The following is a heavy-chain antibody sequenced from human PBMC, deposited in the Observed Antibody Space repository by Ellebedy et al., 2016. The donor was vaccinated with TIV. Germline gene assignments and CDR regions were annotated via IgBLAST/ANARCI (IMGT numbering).Heavy chain of an antibody. CDR2: ISYDGSNK. J-gene: IGHJ4*02. CDR3: ARAQVAGTGAFDY. Sequence: PGGSLRLSCAASGFTFSSYAMHWVRQAPGKGLEWVAVISYDGSNKYYADSVKGRFTISRDNSKNTLYLQMNSLRAEDTAVYYCARAQVAGTGAFDYWGQGTLVTVSS. D-gene: IGHD6-19*01. V-gene: IGHV3-30-3*01. CDR1: GFTFSSYA.